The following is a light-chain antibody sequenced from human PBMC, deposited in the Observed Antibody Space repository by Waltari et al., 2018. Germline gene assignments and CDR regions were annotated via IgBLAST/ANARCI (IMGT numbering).Light chain of an antibody. J-gene: IGKJ2*01. CDR2: WAS. CDR3: QQYYTSYT. Sequence: DIVMTQSPDSLTVSLGERATINSKSSQSLFYSSNNKNYLAWYQQKPGQPPRLLIYWASTRESGVPDRFIGSGSGTDFTLTISSLQAEDVAVYYCQQYYTSYTFAQGTKLELK. CDR1: QSLFYSSNNKNY. V-gene: IGKV4-1*01.